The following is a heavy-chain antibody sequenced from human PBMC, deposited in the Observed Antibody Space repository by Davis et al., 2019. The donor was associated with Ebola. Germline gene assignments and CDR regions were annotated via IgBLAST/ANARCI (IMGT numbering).Heavy chain of an antibody. Sequence: PSETLSLTCTVTGGLTSSYYWSWIRQPPGKGLEWIGNIYNSVITNYNPSLKRRVTISEDRSKNQFFLQLSSVTAADTAVYYCARATMYSSPEWDSYMDVWGKGTTVTVSS. D-gene: IGHD6-13*01. CDR3: ARATMYSSPEWDSYMDV. CDR1: GGLTSSYY. J-gene: IGHJ6*03. CDR2: IYNSVIT. V-gene: IGHV4-59*01.